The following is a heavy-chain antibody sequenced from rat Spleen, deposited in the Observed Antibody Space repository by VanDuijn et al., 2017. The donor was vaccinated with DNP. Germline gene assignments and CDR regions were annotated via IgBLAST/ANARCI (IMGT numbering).Heavy chain of an antibody. Sequence: EVQLQESGPGLVKPSQSLSLTCSVTGYSITSSFRWSWIRKFPGNKLEWMGYINSAGSTNYNPSLKSRISITRDTSTNQFFLQVNSVTTEDSATYYCAIQLGVFDYWGQGVMVTVSS. V-gene: IGHV3-3*01. CDR1: GYSITSSFR. J-gene: IGHJ2*01. D-gene: IGHD5-1*01. CDR2: INSAGST. CDR3: AIQLGVFDY.